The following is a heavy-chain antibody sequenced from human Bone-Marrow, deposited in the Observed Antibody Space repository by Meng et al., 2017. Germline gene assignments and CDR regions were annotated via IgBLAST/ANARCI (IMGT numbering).Heavy chain of an antibody. CDR3: ARGHGLWLQRGWGAFDI. J-gene: IGHJ3*02. CDR2: ISAYNGNT. Sequence: ASVKVSCKASGYTFTSYGISWVRQAPGQGLEWMGWISAYNGNTNYAQKLQGRVTMTTDTSTSTAYMELRSLRSDDTAVYYCARGHGLWLQRGWGAFDIWGQGNAGHRLL. D-gene: IGHD5-18*01. CDR1: GYTFTSYG. V-gene: IGHV1-18*01.